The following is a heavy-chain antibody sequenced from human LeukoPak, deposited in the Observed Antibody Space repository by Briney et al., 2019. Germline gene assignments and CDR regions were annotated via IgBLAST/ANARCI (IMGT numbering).Heavy chain of an antibody. D-gene: IGHD2-2*01. CDR1: GGSISSYY. J-gene: IGHJ5*02. CDR2: IYTSGST. V-gene: IGHV4-4*07. Sequence: SETLSLTCTVSGGSISSYYWGWIRQPAGKGLEWIGRIYTSGSTNYNPSLKSRVTMSVDTSKNQFSLKLSSVTAADTAVYYCARQGDDVVVPAAIRLDPWGQGTLVTVSS. CDR3: ARQGDDVVVPAAIRLDP.